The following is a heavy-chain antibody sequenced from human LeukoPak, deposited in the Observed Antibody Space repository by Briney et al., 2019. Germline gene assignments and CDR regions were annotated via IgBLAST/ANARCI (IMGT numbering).Heavy chain of an antibody. J-gene: IGHJ5*02. CDR2: ISSSSSYI. D-gene: IGHD4-17*01. V-gene: IGHV3-21*01. CDR3: ARAFTVTTNWFDP. CDR1: GFTFSSYS. Sequence: GGSLRLSCAASGFTFSSYSMNWVRQAPGKGLEWVSSISSSSSYIYYADSVKGRFTISRDNAKNSLYLQMNSLRAEDTAVYYCARAFTVTTNWFDPWGQGTLVTVSS.